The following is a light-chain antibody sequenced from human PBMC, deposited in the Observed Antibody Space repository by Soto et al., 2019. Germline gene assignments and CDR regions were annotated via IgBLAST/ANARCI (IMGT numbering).Light chain of an antibody. CDR1: SSDVGSYNL. Sequence: QSALTQPASVSGSPGQSITISCTGTSSDVGSYNLVSWYQQHPGKAPKLMIYEVSKRPSGVSNRFSGSKSGNTASLTISGLQAEDEADYYCCSYAGSSTDVVFGGGPKVTVL. J-gene: IGLJ2*01. CDR2: EVS. CDR3: CSYAGSSTDVV. V-gene: IGLV2-23*02.